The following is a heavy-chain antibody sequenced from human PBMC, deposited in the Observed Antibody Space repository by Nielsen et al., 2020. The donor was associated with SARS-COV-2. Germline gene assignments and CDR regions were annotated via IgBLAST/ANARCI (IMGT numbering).Heavy chain of an antibody. CDR2: ISYDGSEK. CDR1: GFSFSDYA. CDR3: ARPGTGDRASLNY. D-gene: IGHD7-27*01. V-gene: IGHV3-30*04. Sequence: GGSLRLSCAASGFSFSDYAIHWVRQAPGKGLEWVAVISYDGSEKYYGDSVKGRLTISRDNSKNTLYLQMNSLRAEDTAVYYCARPGTGDRASLNYWGQGTLVTVSS. J-gene: IGHJ4*02.